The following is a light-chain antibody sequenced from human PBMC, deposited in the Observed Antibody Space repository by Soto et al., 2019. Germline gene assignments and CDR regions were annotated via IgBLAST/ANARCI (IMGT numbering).Light chain of an antibody. V-gene: IGKV3-20*01. CDR2: GAA. CDR1: QSVSSAY. J-gene: IGKJ1*01. Sequence: VLTQSPGTLSLSPGERATLSCTASQSVSSAYVAWYQQKPGQPPTILIYGAASRATDIPDRFSGSRSGTDFSLTISRLEPEDCAVYYCEQYGRSPGTFGQGTKVEIK. CDR3: EQYGRSPGT.